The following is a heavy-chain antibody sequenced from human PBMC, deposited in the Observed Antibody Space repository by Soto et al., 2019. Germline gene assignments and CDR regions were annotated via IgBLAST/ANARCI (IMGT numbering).Heavy chain of an antibody. Sequence: GGSLRLSCVASGITFDKYAMHWVRQAPGKGLEWVSGISLNSGDIGYADSVKGRFTISRDNTRNSLYLQMNSLRAEDTALYYCATLAATTYWGQGTLVTVSS. CDR3: ATLAATTY. J-gene: IGHJ4*01. D-gene: IGHD1-26*01. V-gene: IGHV3-9*01. CDR1: GITFDKYA. CDR2: ISLNSGDI.